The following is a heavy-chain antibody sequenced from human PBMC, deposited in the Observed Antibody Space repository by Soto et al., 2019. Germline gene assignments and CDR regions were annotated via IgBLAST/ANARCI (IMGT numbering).Heavy chain of an antibody. V-gene: IGHV5-51*01. CDR1: GYSFTSYW. Sequence: GESLKISCKGSGYSFTSYWIGWVRQMPGKGLEWMGIIYPGDSDTRYSPSFRGQVTISADKSISTAYLQWSSLKASDTAMYYCARQPAEYYDFWSGPDYWGQGTLVTVSS. CDR3: ARQPAEYYDFWSGPDY. CDR2: IYPGDSDT. D-gene: IGHD3-3*01. J-gene: IGHJ4*02.